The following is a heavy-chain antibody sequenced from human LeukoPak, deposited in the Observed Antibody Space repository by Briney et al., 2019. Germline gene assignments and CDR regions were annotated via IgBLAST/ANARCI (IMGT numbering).Heavy chain of an antibody. Sequence: PGGSLRLSCAASGFTFSSHGMHWVRQAPGKGLEWVAVISYDGSNKYYADSVKGRFTISRDNSKNTLYLQMNSLRAEDTAVYYCAKDPGPYYYDIGGFDYWGQGTLVTVSS. J-gene: IGHJ4*02. D-gene: IGHD3-22*01. CDR1: GFTFSSHG. CDR2: ISYDGSNK. V-gene: IGHV3-30*18. CDR3: AKDPGPYYYDIGGFDY.